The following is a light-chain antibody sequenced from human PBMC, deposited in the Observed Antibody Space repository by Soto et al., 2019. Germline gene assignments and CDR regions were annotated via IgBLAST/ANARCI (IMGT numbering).Light chain of an antibody. V-gene: IGKV3-20*01. CDR1: QSVSSSSY. CDR3: RQYGSSPSYT. J-gene: IGKJ2*01. CDR2: GAS. Sequence: EIVLTQSPGTLSLSPGERATLSCRASQSVSSSSYLAWYQQKPGQAPTLLIYGASSRATGIPDRFSGSGSATDFTLPISRLEPEDFAVYYCRQYGSSPSYTFGQGTKLEIK.